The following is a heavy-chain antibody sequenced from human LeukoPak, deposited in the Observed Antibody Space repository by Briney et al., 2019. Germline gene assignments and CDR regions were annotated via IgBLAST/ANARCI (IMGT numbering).Heavy chain of an antibody. Sequence: ASVKVSCTASGYTFTGHYMHWVRQAPGQGLEWMGRINPSSGGTNSAQKFQGRVTITRDTSASTAYMELSSLRSEDTAVFYCARAGPAYYGSGSADYYYYGMDVWGQGTTVTVSS. J-gene: IGHJ6*02. CDR3: ARAGPAYYGSGSADYYYYGMDV. D-gene: IGHD3-10*01. CDR2: INPSSGGT. V-gene: IGHV1-2*06. CDR1: GYTFTGHY.